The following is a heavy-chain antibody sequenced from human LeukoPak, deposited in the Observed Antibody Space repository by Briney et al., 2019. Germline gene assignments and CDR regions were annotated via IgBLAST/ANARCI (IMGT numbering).Heavy chain of an antibody. CDR3: ASLDYFDSSDYGDY. CDR1: GFTFNNYA. Sequence: GGSLRLSCAASGFTFNNYAMSWVRQAPGKGLEWVSAVSGSGGSTYYTDSVTGRFTISRDNSKNTLYLQMNSLRAEDTALYYCASLDYFDSSDYGDYWGQGTLVTVSS. V-gene: IGHV3-23*01. CDR2: VSGSGGST. J-gene: IGHJ4*02. D-gene: IGHD3-22*01.